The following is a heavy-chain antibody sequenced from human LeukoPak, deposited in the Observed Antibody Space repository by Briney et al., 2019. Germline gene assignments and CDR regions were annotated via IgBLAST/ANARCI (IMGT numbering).Heavy chain of an antibody. CDR1: GLTLSNVW. CDR2: IKSKTDGGTT. J-gene: IGHJ5*02. V-gene: IGHV3-15*07. Sequence: NPGGSLRLSCAVSGLTLSNVWMNWVRQAPGKGLEWVGRIKSKTDGGTTDYAAPVKGRFTISRDDSKNTLYLQMNSLKTEDTAVYYCNPHNWFDPWGQGTLVTVSS. CDR3: NPHNWFDP.